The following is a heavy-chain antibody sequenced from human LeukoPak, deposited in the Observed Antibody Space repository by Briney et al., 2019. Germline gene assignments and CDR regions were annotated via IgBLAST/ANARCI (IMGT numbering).Heavy chain of an antibody. J-gene: IGHJ4*02. D-gene: IGHD2-21*01. CDR2: ISYDGNNQ. Sequence: PGGSLRLSCAVSGFAFSSLAMHWVRQAPGKGLEWVAFISYDGNNQYYADSVKGRFTISRDNAKNSLYLQMNSLRAEDTAVYHCVRGCGRSSCPYYLDSWGQGALVTVSS. CDR1: GFAFSSLA. CDR3: VRGCGRSSCPYYLDS. V-gene: IGHV3-30-3*01.